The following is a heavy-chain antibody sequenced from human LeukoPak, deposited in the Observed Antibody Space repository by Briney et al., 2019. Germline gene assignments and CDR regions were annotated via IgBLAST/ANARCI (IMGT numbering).Heavy chain of an antibody. CDR3: AKDRHFFASRTYGIDY. Sequence: GGSLRLSCAASGFTFSSYAMTWVRQAPGKGLEWVSSISGSGGNTYYADSVKGRFTISRDNSKNTLYLQMSSLRAEDTAVYYCAKDRHFFASRTYGIDYWGQGTLVTVSS. CDR2: ISGSGGNT. V-gene: IGHV3-23*01. D-gene: IGHD2/OR15-2a*01. J-gene: IGHJ4*02. CDR1: GFTFSSYA.